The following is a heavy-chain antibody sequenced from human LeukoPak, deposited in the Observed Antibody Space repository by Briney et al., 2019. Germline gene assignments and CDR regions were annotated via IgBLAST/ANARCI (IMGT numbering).Heavy chain of an antibody. V-gene: IGHV4-28*01. CDR2: IYYSGST. D-gene: IGHD1-26*01. CDR1: GYSISNSNW. Sequence: SDTLSLTCAVSGYSISNSNWWGWIRQPPGKGLEWIGYIYYSGSTYYNPSLKSRVTMSVDTSKNQFSLKLSSVTAVDRAVYYCARSSVVGATGLDYWGQGTLVTVSS. J-gene: IGHJ4*02. CDR3: ARSSVVGATGLDY.